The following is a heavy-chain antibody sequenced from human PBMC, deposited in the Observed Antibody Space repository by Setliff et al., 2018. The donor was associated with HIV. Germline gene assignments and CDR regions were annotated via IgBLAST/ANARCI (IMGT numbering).Heavy chain of an antibody. J-gene: IGHJ5*02. Sequence: LSLTCTVSGGSVSTSSYSWGWIRQPPEKGLEWIGTIYHTGKTYYNAALRSRVTISADTSKNQFSLKLNSVTAADTAVYYCASRIYYYDSSRVLREEGFDPWGQGTLVTVSS. CDR1: GGSVSTSSYS. D-gene: IGHD3-22*01. V-gene: IGHV4-39*01. CDR2: IYHTGKT. CDR3: ASRIYYYDSSRVLREEGFDP.